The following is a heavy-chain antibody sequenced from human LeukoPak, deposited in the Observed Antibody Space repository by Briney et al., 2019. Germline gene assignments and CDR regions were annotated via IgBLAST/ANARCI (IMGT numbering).Heavy chain of an antibody. D-gene: IGHD3-10*01. CDR3: ARLWFGESLGWFDP. Sequence: SETLSLTCTVSGGSISNYYWGWIRQPPGKGLEWIGSIYYSGSTYYNPSLKSRVTISVDTSKNQFSLKLSSVTAADTAVYYCARLWFGESLGWFDPWGQGTLVTVSS. J-gene: IGHJ5*02. CDR2: IYYSGST. CDR1: GGSISNYY. V-gene: IGHV4-39*01.